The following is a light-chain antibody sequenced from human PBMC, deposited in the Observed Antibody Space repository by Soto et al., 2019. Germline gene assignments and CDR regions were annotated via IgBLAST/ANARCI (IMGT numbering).Light chain of an antibody. V-gene: IGKV3-20*01. J-gene: IGKJ5*01. CDR2: GVS. CDR1: QSVSSNY. Sequence: ETVLTQSPGTLSLSTGERATLSCRASQSVSSNYLVWYQQKHGQAPRLLISGVSTSATGVPARFSGSGSGTDFTLTISRLEPEDVAVYYCQQYVPSPAITFGQGTRLEIK. CDR3: QQYVPSPAIT.